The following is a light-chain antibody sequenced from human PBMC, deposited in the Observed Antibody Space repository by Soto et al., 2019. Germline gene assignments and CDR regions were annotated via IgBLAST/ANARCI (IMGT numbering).Light chain of an antibody. Sequence: EIVMTQSPATLSVSPGESATLSCRASQSVNTNLAWYQQKPGRAPRLLIHGASTRSTGIPARFSGSGSGTEFTLNSSSLQSEEFAVYYCQQYNNWPPHTFGQGTKLEIK. J-gene: IGKJ2*01. CDR2: GAS. CDR1: QSVNTN. V-gene: IGKV3-15*01. CDR3: QQYNNWPPHT.